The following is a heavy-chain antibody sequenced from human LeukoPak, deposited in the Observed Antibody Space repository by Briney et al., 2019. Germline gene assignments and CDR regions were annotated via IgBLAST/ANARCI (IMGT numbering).Heavy chain of an antibody. CDR3: ARGREIHGGSDTKLDDY. CDR1: GYTFTDNY. Sequence: GASVRVSCKASGYTFTDNYMHWVRQAPGQGLEWMGWINPNSGDTHYAQKFQGRVTMTRDTSINTVDMDLSGLTSDDTAVFYCARGREIHGGSDTKLDDYWGQGTLVTVSS. D-gene: IGHD3-10*01. CDR2: INPNSGDT. V-gene: IGHV1-2*02. J-gene: IGHJ4*02.